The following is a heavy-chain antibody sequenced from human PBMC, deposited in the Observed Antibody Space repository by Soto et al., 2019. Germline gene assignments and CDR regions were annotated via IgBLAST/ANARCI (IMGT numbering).Heavy chain of an antibody. CDR2: LSGSGGST. CDR1: GFTFRSYA. Sequence: GGSLSLSCAPSGFTFRSYAMSWVRQAPGKGLEWVSALSGSGGSTYYADSVKGRFTISRDNSKNTPYLQMNSLRAEDTAVYYCAKDNSVWFGEPVDVWGKGTTVTASS. CDR3: AKDNSVWFGEPVDV. D-gene: IGHD3-10*01. J-gene: IGHJ6*04. V-gene: IGHV3-23*01.